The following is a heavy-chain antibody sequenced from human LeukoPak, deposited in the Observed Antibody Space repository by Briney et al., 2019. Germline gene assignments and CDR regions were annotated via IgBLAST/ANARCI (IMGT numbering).Heavy chain of an antibody. Sequence: SQTLSLTCPVSGGSISSGSYYWNWLRQPAGKGLEWIGRIYTSGGTKYNPTLKKRVNISVDTSKNQFSLKLRSVTAADTAVYYCARAGRIEATGSYYFDYWGQGTLVSGSS. CDR2: IYTSGGT. CDR1: GGSISSGSYY. D-gene: IGHD6-13*01. CDR3: ARAGRIEATGSYYFDY. V-gene: IGHV4-61*02. J-gene: IGHJ4*02.